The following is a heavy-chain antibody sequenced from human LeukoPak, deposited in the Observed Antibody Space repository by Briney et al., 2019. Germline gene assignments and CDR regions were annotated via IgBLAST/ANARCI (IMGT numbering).Heavy chain of an antibody. J-gene: IGHJ4*01. CDR3: ARRPLPAAISYHFYY. Sequence: GGSLRLSCAVSGFTFSSYWMHWVRQAPGKGLVWVSRINSDGSSTSYADSVKGRFTISRDNAKNTLYLQMNSLRAEDTAVYYCARRPLPAAISYHFYYWGHGTPVTVSS. D-gene: IGHD2-2*01. V-gene: IGHV3-74*01. CDR1: GFTFSSYW. CDR2: INSDGSST.